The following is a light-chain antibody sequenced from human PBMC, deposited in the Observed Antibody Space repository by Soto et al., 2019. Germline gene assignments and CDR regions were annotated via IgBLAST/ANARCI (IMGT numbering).Light chain of an antibody. CDR3: QQSFTTPLT. V-gene: IGKV1-5*03. CDR1: QTISSW. Sequence: DIQMTQSPSTLSGSVGDRVTITCRASQTISSWLAWYQQKPGKAPKLLIYKASTLKSGVPSRFSGSGSGTDFNLTINSLQPEDFATYFCQQSFTTPLTFGGGTKMDIK. CDR2: KAS. J-gene: IGKJ4*01.